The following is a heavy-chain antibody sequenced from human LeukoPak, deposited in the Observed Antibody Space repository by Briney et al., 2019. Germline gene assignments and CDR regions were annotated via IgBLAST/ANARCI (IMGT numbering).Heavy chain of an antibody. CDR3: ARDAWDLLPTYYYYYMDV. CDR2: INPNSGGT. CDR1: GYTFTGYY. D-gene: IGHD1-26*01. V-gene: IGHV1-2*02. Sequence: ASVKVSCKASGYTFTGYYMHWVRQAPGQGLEWMGWINPNSGGTNYAQKFQGRVTMTRDTSISTAYMELSRLRSDDTAVYYCARDAWDLLPTYYYYYMDVWGKGTTVTVSS. J-gene: IGHJ6*03.